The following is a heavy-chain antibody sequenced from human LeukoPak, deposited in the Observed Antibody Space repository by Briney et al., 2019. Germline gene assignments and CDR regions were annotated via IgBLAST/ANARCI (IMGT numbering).Heavy chain of an antibody. D-gene: IGHD3-9*01. CDR3: AKELLRTYDILTGYYRFDY. V-gene: IGHV3-23*01. CDR2: ISGSGGST. Sequence: GGSLRLSCAASGFTFSSYAMSWVRQAPGKGLEWDSAISGSGGSTYYVDSVKGRFTISRDNSKNTLYLQMNSLRAEDTAVYYCAKELLRTYDILTGYYRFDYWGQGTLVTVSS. J-gene: IGHJ4*02. CDR1: GFTFSSYA.